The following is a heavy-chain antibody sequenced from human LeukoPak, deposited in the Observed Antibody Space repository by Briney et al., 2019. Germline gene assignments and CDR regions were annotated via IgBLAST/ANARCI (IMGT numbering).Heavy chain of an antibody. CDR1: GFTFSTYG. D-gene: IGHD7-27*01. CDR3: ARGGTGEVPFDY. V-gene: IGHV3-21*01. CDR2: ISSSGTYI. Sequence: GGSLRLSCAASGFTFSTYGMNWARQAPGKGLEWVSSISSSGTYIYYADSVKGRFTISRDNAKNSLYLQMNSLRAEDTAVYYCARGGTGEVPFDYWGQGTLVTVSS. J-gene: IGHJ4*02.